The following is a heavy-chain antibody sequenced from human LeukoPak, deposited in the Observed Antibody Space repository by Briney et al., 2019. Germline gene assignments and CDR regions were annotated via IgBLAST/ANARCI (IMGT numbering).Heavy chain of an antibody. Sequence: ASVKVSCKASGYTFTGYYMHWVRQAPGQGLEWMGWINPNSGGTNYAQKFQGRVTMTTDTSTSTAYMELRSLRSDDTAVYYCARDIRRYCSSTSCYRGGDYWGQGTLVTVSS. CDR1: GYTFTGYY. V-gene: IGHV1-2*02. CDR2: INPNSGGT. J-gene: IGHJ4*02. D-gene: IGHD2-2*01. CDR3: ARDIRRYCSSTSCYRGGDY.